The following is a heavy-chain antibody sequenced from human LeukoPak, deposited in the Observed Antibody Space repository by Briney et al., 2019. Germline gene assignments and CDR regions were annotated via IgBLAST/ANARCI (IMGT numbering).Heavy chain of an antibody. CDR3: ARAEQWLKFYYFDY. Sequence: SETLSLTCTVSGGSISSGDYYWSWIRQPPGKGLEWIGYIYYSGSTYYNPSLKSRVTISVDTSKNQFSLKLSSVTAADTAVYYCARAEQWLKFYYFDYWGQGTLVPVSS. J-gene: IGHJ4*02. V-gene: IGHV4-30-4*01. D-gene: IGHD6-19*01. CDR1: GGSISSGDYY. CDR2: IYYSGST.